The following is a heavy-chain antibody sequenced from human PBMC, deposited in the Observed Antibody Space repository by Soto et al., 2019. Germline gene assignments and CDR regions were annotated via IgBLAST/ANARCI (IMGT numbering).Heavy chain of an antibody. J-gene: IGHJ6*02. CDR2: INGDYGNT. CDR3: ARWIKGDYYYGMDV. Sequence: QAQLVQSGAEVKKPGASVKVSCKASGYTFYSHSISWVRQAPGQGLEWMGRINGDYGNTQYAQKFRGRVTMTTDTSTTTVDMELTNLRSDDTAVYYCARWIKGDYYYGMDVWGPGTTVSVSS. V-gene: IGHV1-18*01. D-gene: IGHD5-12*01. CDR1: GYTFYSHS.